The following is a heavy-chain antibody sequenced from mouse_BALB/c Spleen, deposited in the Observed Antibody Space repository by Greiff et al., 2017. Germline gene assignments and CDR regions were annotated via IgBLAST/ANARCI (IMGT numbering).Heavy chain of an antibody. CDR1: GFTFSSFG. J-gene: IGHJ4*01. D-gene: IGHD2-14*01. Sequence: EVQLVESGGGLVQPGGSRKLSCAASGFTFSSFGMHWVRQAPEKGLEWVAYISSGSSTIYYADTVKGRFTISRDNPKNTLFLQMTSLRSEDTAMYYCAREVRRGEDYWGQGTSVTVSS. V-gene: IGHV5-17*02. CDR3: AREVRRGEDY. CDR2: ISSGSSTI.